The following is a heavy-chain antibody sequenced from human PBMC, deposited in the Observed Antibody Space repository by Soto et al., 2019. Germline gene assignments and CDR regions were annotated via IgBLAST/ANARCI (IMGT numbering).Heavy chain of an antibody. Sequence: PVGSLRLSCAASGFTFSGSAMHWVRQASGKGLEWVGRIRSKANSYATAYAASVKGRFTISRDDSKNTAYLQMNSLKTEDTAVYYCTSDTLTTAYDYWGQGTLVTVSS. D-gene: IGHD4-17*01. V-gene: IGHV3-73*01. J-gene: IGHJ4*02. CDR1: GFTFSGSA. CDR3: TSDTLTTAYDY. CDR2: IRSKANSYAT.